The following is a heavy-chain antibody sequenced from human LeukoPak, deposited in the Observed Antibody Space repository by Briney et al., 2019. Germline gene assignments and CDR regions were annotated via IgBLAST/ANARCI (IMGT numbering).Heavy chain of an antibody. CDR3: ARALRSGSYYEVDN. D-gene: IGHD1-26*01. CDR2: INPNSGGT. CDR1: GYTFTGYY. Sequence: ASVKVSCKASGYTFTGYYMHWVRQAPGQRLEWMGWINPNSGGTNYAQKFQGRVTMTRDTSISTAYMELSRLRTDDTAVYYCARALRSGSYYEVDNWGQGTLVTVSS. V-gene: IGHV1-2*02. J-gene: IGHJ4*02.